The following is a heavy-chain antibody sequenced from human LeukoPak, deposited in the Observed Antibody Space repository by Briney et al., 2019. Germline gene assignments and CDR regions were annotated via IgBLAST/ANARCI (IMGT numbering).Heavy chain of an antibody. CDR3: ARDTLVVVPAAIAYFQH. D-gene: IGHD2-2*01. V-gene: IGHV1-69*05. CDR2: IIPIFGTA. J-gene: IGHJ1*01. CDR1: GGTFSSYA. Sequence: SVKVSCKASGGTFSSYAISWVRQAPGQGLEWMGGIIPIFGTANYAQKFQGRVTITTDESTSTAYMELSSLRSEDTAVYYCARDTLVVVPAAIAYFQHWGQGTLVTVSS.